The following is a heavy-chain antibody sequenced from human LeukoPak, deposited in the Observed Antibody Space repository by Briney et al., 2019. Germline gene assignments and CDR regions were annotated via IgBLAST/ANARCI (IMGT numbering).Heavy chain of an antibody. J-gene: IGHJ4*02. Sequence: GGSLRLSCAASGFTVSSNYMSWVRQAPGKGLEWVSVIYSGGSTYYADSVKGRFTVSRDNSKNTLYLQMNSLRAEDTAVYYCARVGSIAARPFDYWGQGTLVTVSS. D-gene: IGHD6-6*01. CDR3: ARVGSIAARPFDY. V-gene: IGHV3-53*01. CDR1: GFTVSSNY. CDR2: IYSGGST.